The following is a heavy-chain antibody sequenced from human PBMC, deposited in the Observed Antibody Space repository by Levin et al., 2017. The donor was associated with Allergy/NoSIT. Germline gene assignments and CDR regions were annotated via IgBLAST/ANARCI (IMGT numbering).Heavy chain of an antibody. CDR1: GFTVSSNY. Sequence: GGSLRLSCAASGFTVSSNYMSWVRQAPGKGLEWVSVIYSGGSTYYADSVKGRFTISRDNSKNTLYLQMNSLRAEDTAVYYCAIAVDSIHYYGMDVWGQGTTVTVSS. CDR3: AIAVDSIHYYGMDV. CDR2: IYSGGST. D-gene: IGHD3-22*01. V-gene: IGHV3-53*01. J-gene: IGHJ6*02.